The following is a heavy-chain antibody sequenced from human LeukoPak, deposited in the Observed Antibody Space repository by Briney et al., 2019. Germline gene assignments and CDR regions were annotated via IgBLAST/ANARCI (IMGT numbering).Heavy chain of an antibody. Sequence: PGGSLRLSCAASGFTFSDYDMHWVRQATGKGLEWVSAIGTAGDTYYTGSVKGRFTISRENAKNSLYLQMNSLRAGDTAVYYCARGRPYYYYMDVWGKGTTVTVSS. CDR3: ARGRPYYYYMDV. V-gene: IGHV3-13*01. J-gene: IGHJ6*03. CDR2: IGTAGDT. CDR1: GFTFSDYD.